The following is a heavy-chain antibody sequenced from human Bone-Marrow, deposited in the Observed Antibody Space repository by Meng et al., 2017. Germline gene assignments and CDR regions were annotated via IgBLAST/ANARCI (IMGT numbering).Heavy chain of an antibody. J-gene: IGHJ6*02. CDR2: MNPNSGNT. Sequence: ASVKVSCKASGYTFTSYDINWVRQATGQGLEWMGWMNPNSGNTGYAQKFQGRVTITRNTSISTAYMELSSLRSEDTAVYYCARLYSSSWLHYYYGMDVWGQGTTVTVSS. V-gene: IGHV1-8*01. D-gene: IGHD6-13*01. CDR3: ARLYSSSWLHYYYGMDV. CDR1: GYTFTSYD.